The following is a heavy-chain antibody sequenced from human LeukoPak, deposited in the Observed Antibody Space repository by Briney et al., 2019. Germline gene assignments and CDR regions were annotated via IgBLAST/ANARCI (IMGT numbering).Heavy chain of an antibody. CDR1: GFTFSVSW. D-gene: IGHD5-18*01. J-gene: IGHJ6*03. V-gene: IGHV3-30*02. Sequence: GGSLRLSCAASGFTFSVSWMSWVRQAPGKGLEWVAFIRYDGSNKYYVDSVKGRFTISRDNSKNTLYLQMNSLRAEDTAVYYCAKSRRGYSYGPYYYYYMDAWGKGTTVTISS. CDR3: AKSRRGYSYGPYYYYYMDA. CDR2: IRYDGSNK.